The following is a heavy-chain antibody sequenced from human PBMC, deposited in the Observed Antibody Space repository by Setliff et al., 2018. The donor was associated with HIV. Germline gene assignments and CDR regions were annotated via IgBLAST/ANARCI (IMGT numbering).Heavy chain of an antibody. Sequence: GGSLRLSCAASGFTFSNYGMHWVRQAPGKGLEWVAVISYDGSNKYYADSVKGRFTISRDDSKNTVYLQMHSLRVEDTAVYYCARVPMTDYADGSGYYAPLWYFDIWGRGTQVTVSS. D-gene: IGHD3-22*01. CDR1: GFTFSNYG. V-gene: IGHV3-30*03. CDR2: ISYDGSNK. CDR3: ARVPMTDYADGSGYYAPLWYFDI. J-gene: IGHJ2*01.